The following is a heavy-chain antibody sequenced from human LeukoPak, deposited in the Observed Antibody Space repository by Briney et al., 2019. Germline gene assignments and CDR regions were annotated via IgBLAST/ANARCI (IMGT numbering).Heavy chain of an antibody. D-gene: IGHD2-2*01. CDR1: GYSFTSDW. Sequence: GESLKISCQGSGYSFTSDWIGWVRQMPGKGLEWMGIIYPGDSDTKYSPSFQGQVTFSADKSSSTAYLQWSSLKASDTAMYYCAKLGYCSSTTCFEEFDAWGQGTLVTVSS. CDR3: AKLGYCSSTTCFEEFDA. J-gene: IGHJ5*02. CDR2: IYPGDSDT. V-gene: IGHV5-51*01.